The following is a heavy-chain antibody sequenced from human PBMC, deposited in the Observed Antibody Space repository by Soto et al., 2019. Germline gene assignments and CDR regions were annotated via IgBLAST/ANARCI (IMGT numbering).Heavy chain of an antibody. CDR2: IRAYNGDT. CDR1: GYSFTNYG. D-gene: IGHD6-19*01. Sequence: ASVKVSCKASGYSFTNYGITWVRQAPGQGFEWMGWIRAYNGDTNYAQKLQGRVTMTTDASTSTAYLELRSLRSDDTAVYYCAIDRGVAPPVAGNTHYYYYMDVWGKGTTVTVSS. J-gene: IGHJ6*03. CDR3: AIDRGVAPPVAGNTHYYYYMDV. V-gene: IGHV1-18*01.